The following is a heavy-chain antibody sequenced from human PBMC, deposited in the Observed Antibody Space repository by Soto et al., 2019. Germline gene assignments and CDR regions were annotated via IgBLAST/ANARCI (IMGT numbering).Heavy chain of an antibody. CDR2: LYWDDDK. J-gene: IGHJ4*02. CDR3: APRRVRDSSGENFDS. V-gene: IGHV2-5*02. Sequence: QITLKESGPTLVKPTQTLTLTCTFSGFSLNTTAVGVAWIRQPQGPALEWLAPLYWDDDKRYSPSLKSRLTITTATSKSQVVLTMNNMDPEDTATYYCAPRRVRDSSGENFDSWGQGTLVTVSS. D-gene: IGHD6-19*01. CDR1: GFSLNTTAVG.